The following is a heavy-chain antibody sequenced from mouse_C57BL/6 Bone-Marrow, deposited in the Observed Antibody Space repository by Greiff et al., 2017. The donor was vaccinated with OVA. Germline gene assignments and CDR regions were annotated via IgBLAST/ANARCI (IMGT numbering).Heavy chain of an antibody. CDR2: IDPETGGT. CDR3: TRSYSNCGDGYY. D-gene: IGHD2-5*01. Sequence: QVQLQQSGAELVRPGASVTLSCKASGYTFTDYEMHWVKQTPVHGLEWIGSIDPETGGTAYNQKFKGKAILTADKSSSTAYMELRSLTSEDSAVYYCTRSYSNCGDGYYWGQGTTLTVAS. J-gene: IGHJ2*01. CDR1: GYTFTDYE. V-gene: IGHV1-15*01.